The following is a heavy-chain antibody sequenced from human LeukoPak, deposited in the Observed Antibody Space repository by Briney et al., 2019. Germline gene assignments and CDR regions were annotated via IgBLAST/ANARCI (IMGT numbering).Heavy chain of an antibody. D-gene: IGHD5-18*01. CDR3: AKEKLPSGYSFLTDY. V-gene: IGHV3-30*18. CDR1: EFTFNSYG. CDR2: ISYDGPNK. J-gene: IGHJ4*02. Sequence: GGSLRLSCAASEFTFNSYGMHWVRQAPGKGLEWVSVISYDGPNKYYADSVKGRFTISRDDSKSTLYLQMNSLRPEDTAVYYCAKEKLPSGYSFLTDYWGQGTLVTASS.